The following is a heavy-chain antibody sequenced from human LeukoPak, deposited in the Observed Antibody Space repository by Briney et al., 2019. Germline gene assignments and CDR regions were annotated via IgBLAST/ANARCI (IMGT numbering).Heavy chain of an antibody. V-gene: IGHV4-39*01. D-gene: IGHD5-12*01. J-gene: IGHJ4*02. CDR1: GGSISSYY. CDR2: IYYSGST. CDR3: ARLYSGYDLGFDY. Sequence: PSETLSLTCTVSGGSISSYYWSWIRQPPGKGLEWIGSIYYSGSTYYNPSLKSRVTISVDTSKNQFSLKLSSVTAADTAVYYCARLYSGYDLGFDYWGQGTLVTVSS.